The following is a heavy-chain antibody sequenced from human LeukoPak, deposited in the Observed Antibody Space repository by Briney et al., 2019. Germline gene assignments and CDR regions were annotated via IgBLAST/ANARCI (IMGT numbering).Heavy chain of an antibody. CDR2: INPNSGGT. CDR3: ARDNGLGATVGDY. D-gene: IGHD1-26*01. J-gene: IGHJ4*02. V-gene: IGHV1-2*06. CDR1: GYTFTDYY. Sequence: PRASVKVSCEASGYTFTDYYIHWVRQAPGQGLEWMGRINPNSGGTKYAQNFQGRITMTRDTSISTAYMELSRLRSDDTAVYYCARDNGLGATVGDYWGQGTLVTVSS.